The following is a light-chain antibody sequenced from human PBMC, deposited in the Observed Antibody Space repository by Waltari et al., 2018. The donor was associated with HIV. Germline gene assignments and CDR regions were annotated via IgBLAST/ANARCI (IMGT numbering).Light chain of an antibody. CDR1: YREVGSYTL. CDR2: DVS. CDR3: CSYTGTTTLI. Sequence: QSALTQPASVSGSPGQSITISCTGTYREVGSYTLVSWYQHHPGLAPKLILYDVSKRPSCVSYRFSVSKSGSTATLTISVLQAEDEASYYCCSYTGTTTLIFGGGTKLTV. J-gene: IGLJ2*01. V-gene: IGLV2-23*02.